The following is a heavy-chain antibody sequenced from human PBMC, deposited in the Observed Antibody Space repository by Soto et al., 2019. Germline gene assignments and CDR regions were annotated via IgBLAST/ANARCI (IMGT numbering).Heavy chain of an antibody. J-gene: IGHJ6*02. D-gene: IGHD5-12*01. V-gene: IGHV5-10-1*01. Sequence: PGESLKISCKGSGYSFTSYWISWVRQMPGKGLEWMGRIDPSGSYTNYSPSFQGHVTISADKSISTAYLQWSSLKASDTAMYYCARPLSTYSGYDTDNYYYYGMDVWGQGTTVTVSS. CDR3: ARPLSTYSGYDTDNYYYYGMDV. CDR2: IDPSGSYT. CDR1: GYSFTSYW.